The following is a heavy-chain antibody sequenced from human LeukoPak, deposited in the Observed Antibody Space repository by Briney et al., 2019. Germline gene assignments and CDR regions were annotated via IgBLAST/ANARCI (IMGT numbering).Heavy chain of an antibody. J-gene: IGHJ4*02. CDR3: ARESHGGNSFDY. CDR1: GYTFTGYY. Sequence: ASVKVSCKASGYTFTGYYMHWVRQAPGQGLEWMGWINPNSGGTNYAQKFQGRVTMTRDTSISTAYMELSRLRSDDTAVYYCARESHGGNSFDYWGQGTLVTVSS. V-gene: IGHV1-2*02. D-gene: IGHD4-23*01. CDR2: INPNSGGT.